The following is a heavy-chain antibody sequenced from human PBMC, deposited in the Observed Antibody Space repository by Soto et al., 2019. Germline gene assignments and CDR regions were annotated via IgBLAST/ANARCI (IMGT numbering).Heavy chain of an antibody. CDR2: INSDGSST. J-gene: IGHJ4*02. Sequence: GGSLRLSCAASGFTFSSYWMHWVRQAPGKGLVWVSRINSDGSSTSYADSVKGRFTISRDNAKNTLYLQMNSLRAEDTAVYYCASGRSLAAAGTRWGQGTLVTVSS. CDR1: GFTFSSYW. V-gene: IGHV3-74*01. CDR3: ASGRSLAAAGTR. D-gene: IGHD6-13*01.